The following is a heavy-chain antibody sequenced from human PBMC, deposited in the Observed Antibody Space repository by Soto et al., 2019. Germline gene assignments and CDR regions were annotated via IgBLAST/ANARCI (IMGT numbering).Heavy chain of an antibody. J-gene: IGHJ4*02. CDR3: AKDWYFYDSSGYYYNFDY. CDR1: GFTFSSYA. D-gene: IGHD3-22*01. V-gene: IGHV3-23*01. Sequence: EVQLLESGGGLVQPGGSLRLSCAASGFTFSSYAMSWVRQAPGKGLEWVSAISGSGGSTYYADSVKGRFTISRDDSKDTLYLQMNGLRAEDTAVYYCAKDWYFYDSSGYYYNFDYWGQGTLVTDFS. CDR2: ISGSGGST.